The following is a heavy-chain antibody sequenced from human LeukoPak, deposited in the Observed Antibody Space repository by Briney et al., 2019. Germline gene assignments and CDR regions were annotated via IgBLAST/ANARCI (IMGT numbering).Heavy chain of an antibody. CDR2: ISSSSLYI. J-gene: IGHJ3*02. Sequence: GGSLRLSCAASGFTFSSYAMTWVRQAPGKGLEWVSSISSSSLYIYYADSVKGRFTISRDNAKNSLYLQMNSLRAEDTAVYYCARVRGGVGAFDIWGQGTMVTVSS. D-gene: IGHD2-15*01. V-gene: IGHV3-21*06. CDR3: ARVRGGVGAFDI. CDR1: GFTFSSYA.